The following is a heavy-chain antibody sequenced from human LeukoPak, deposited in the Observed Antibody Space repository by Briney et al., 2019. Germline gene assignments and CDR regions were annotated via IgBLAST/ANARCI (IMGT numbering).Heavy chain of an antibody. Sequence: GGSLRPSCAASGFTFSAYWMHWVRQAPGKGLVWVSRINSDGSTTNYADSVKGRFTISRDNAKNTLYLQMNSLRAEDTAVYYCASPGLSDFWGPGTLVTVSS. J-gene: IGHJ4*02. V-gene: IGHV3-74*01. CDR2: INSDGSTT. CDR1: GFTFSAYW. CDR3: ASPGLSDF.